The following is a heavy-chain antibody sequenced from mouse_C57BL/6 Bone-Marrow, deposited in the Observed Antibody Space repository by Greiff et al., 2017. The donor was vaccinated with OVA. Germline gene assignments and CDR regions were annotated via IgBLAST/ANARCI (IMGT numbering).Heavy chain of an antibody. V-gene: IGHV2-2*01. CDR3: AKSDPAWFAY. Sequence: QVQLKQSGPGLVQPSPSLSITCTVSGFSFTSYGVHWVRQSPGKGLEWLGVIWRGGSTDYNTAFISRLSIRKDNSKRQVFFKMNSQQADDTAIYYCAKSDPAWFAYWGQGTLVTVSA. CDR1: GFSFTSYG. CDR2: IWRGGST. J-gene: IGHJ3*01.